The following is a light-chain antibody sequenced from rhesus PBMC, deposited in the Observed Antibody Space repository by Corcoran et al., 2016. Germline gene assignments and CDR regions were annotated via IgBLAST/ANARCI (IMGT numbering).Light chain of an antibody. J-gene: IGKJ2*01. CDR2: AAS. V-gene: IGKV1-44*01. CDR1: QTISSY. CDR3: QQHNSHPYS. Sequence: DIQMTQSPSSLSASVGDRVTITCRASQTISSYLAWYQQKPGKVPKLLIYAASSLESGVPSRFSGHGSGTEITITISSLQSEDFATYYCQQHNSHPYSFGQGTKVEIK.